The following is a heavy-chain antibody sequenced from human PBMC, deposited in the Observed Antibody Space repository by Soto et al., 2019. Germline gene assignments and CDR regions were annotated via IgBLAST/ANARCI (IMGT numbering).Heavy chain of an antibody. J-gene: IGHJ6*02. CDR2: IYYSGCT. CDR3: ARDRLEITIFGSSSPYYYGMDV. D-gene: IGHD3-3*01. CDR1: GGSISSGDYY. Sequence: SSETLSLTCTVSGGSISSGDYYWSWIRQPPGKGLEWIGYIYYSGCTYYNPSLKSRVTISVDTSKNQFSLKLSSVTAADTAVYYCARDRLEITIFGSSSPYYYGMDVWGQGTTVTVSS. V-gene: IGHV4-30-4*01.